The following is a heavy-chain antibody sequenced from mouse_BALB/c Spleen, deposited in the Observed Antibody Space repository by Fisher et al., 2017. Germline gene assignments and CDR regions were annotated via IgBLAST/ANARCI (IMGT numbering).Heavy chain of an antibody. D-gene: IGHD1-1*02. J-gene: IGHJ4*01. CDR3: ARIGNYAMDY. V-gene: IGHV5-6*01. Sequence: RFTISRDNAKNTLYLQMSSLKSEDTAMYYCARIGNYAMDYWGQGTSVTVSS.